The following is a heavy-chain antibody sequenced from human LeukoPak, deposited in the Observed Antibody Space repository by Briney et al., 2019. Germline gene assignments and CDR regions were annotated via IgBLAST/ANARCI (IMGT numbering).Heavy chain of an antibody. CDR3: ASLLLIRGAGWFPG. Sequence: ASVKVSSSPSGYTFTAYFMLWVRQAPGQGLEWVGYINPKTGDTNYAQKFRGRVTMTRDTSISTASMELSRLTSDDTAIYYCASLLLIRGAGWFPGWGQGTLVTVSS. D-gene: IGHD3-10*01. J-gene: IGHJ4*02. V-gene: IGHV1-2*02. CDR1: GYTFTAYF. CDR2: INPKTGDT.